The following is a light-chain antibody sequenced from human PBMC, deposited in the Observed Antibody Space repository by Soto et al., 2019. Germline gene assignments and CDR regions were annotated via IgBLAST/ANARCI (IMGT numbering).Light chain of an antibody. CDR3: SSYRASSTTHDV. CDR2: DVS. J-gene: IGLJ1*01. V-gene: IGLV2-14*03. Sequence: QSALTQPASLSGSPGQSITISCTGTSSDVGGYNYVSWYQQHPGKGPKLMIYDVSNRPSGVSNRFSGSKSGNTASLAISGLQAEDEAYYYCSSYRASSTTHDVFGTGTKLTVL. CDR1: SSDVGGYNY.